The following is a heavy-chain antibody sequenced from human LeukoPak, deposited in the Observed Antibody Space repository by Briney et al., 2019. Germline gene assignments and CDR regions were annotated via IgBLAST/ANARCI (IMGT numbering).Heavy chain of an antibody. CDR3: AKWGRGREHW. V-gene: IGHV3-23*01. CDR2: ISGSGGSA. Sequence: GGSLRLSCAASGFTFSSYAMSWVRQAPGKGLEWVSAISGSGGSAYYADSVKGRFTISRDNSKNTLYLQMDSLRAEDTAVYYCAKWGRGREHWWGQGTLVTVSS. J-gene: IGHJ4*02. D-gene: IGHD7-27*01. CDR1: GFTFSSYA.